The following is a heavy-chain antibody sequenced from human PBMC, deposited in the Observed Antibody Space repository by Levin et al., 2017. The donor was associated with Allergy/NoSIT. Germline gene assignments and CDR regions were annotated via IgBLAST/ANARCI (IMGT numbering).Heavy chain of an antibody. CDR3: AKGEDNSLSQFDY. V-gene: IGHV3-23*01. J-gene: IGHJ4*02. CDR1: GFMFSRLA. CDR2: IGSSGTST. D-gene: IGHD3-16*02. Sequence: GGSLRLSCAASGFMFSRLAMSWVRQAPGKGLEWVSTIGSSGTSTYYADSVKGRFNISRDNARDIVYLQMNSLRVDDTDLYYCAKGEDNSLSQFDYWGQGTRVTVSS.